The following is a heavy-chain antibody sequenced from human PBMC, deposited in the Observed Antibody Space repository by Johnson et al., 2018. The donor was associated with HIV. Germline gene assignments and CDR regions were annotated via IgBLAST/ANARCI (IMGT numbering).Heavy chain of an antibody. Sequence: QVQLVESGGGVVQPGRSLRLSCAASGFTFSSYAMHWVRQAPGKGLEWVAVISYDGSNKYYADSVKGRFTISRDNSKNTLYLQMKSLRAEDTAVYYCARDEPYNLNAFDIWGQGTMVTVSS. CDR1: GFTFSSYA. CDR3: ARDEPYNLNAFDI. CDR2: ISYDGSNK. D-gene: IGHD5-24*01. V-gene: IGHV3-30-3*01. J-gene: IGHJ3*02.